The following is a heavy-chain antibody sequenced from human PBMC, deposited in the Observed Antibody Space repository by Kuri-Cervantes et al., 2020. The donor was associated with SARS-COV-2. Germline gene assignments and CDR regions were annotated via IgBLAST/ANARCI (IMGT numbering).Heavy chain of an antibody. CDR2: INHSGST. V-gene: IGHV4-39*07. CDR1: GGSISSGDYY. Sequence: GSLRLSCTVSGGSISSGDYYWSWIRQPPGKGLEWIGEINHSGSTNYNPSLKSRVTISVDTSKNQFSLKLSSVTAADTAVYYCARGGFWYGAGYFDYWGQGTLVTVSS. J-gene: IGHJ4*02. D-gene: IGHD4-17*01. CDR3: ARGGFWYGAGYFDY.